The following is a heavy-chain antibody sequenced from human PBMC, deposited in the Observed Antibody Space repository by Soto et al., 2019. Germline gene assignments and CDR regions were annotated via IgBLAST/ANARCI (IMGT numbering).Heavy chain of an antibody. D-gene: IGHD1-26*01. CDR1: GFSLSDYS. Sequence: EVQLVESGGGLVKPGGSLRLSCAASGFSLSDYSMNWLRQAPGKGLEWVASISSSSSFIHYAESMKGRFTISRDNAKNSLYLQMNSLSAEDTAVYYCAGSSDDGRDNWGQGTLVTVSS. CDR3: AGSSDDGRDN. CDR2: ISSSSSFI. J-gene: IGHJ4*02. V-gene: IGHV3-21*01.